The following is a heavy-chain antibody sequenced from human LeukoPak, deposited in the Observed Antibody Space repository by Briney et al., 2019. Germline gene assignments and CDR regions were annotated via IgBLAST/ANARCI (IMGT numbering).Heavy chain of an antibody. CDR2: IRSKTDGGTT. V-gene: IGHV3-15*01. J-gene: IGHJ4*02. CDR3: TTLGRGLYYFDY. CDR1: GFTFRDAW. Sequence: GGSLRLSCAASGFTFRDAWMTWVRQAPGKGLEWVGRIRSKTDGGTTDYAVSVQGRFTISRDDSKNTLYLQMSSLKTEDTAVYYCTTLGRGLYYFDYWGQGTLVTVSS. D-gene: IGHD5-24*01.